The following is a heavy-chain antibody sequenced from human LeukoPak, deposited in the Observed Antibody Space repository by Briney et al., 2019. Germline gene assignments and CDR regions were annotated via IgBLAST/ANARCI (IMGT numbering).Heavy chain of an antibody. CDR3: ARVRTAGTLLDP. CDR2: IYTSGST. CDR1: GGPISSYY. Sequence: SETLSLTCTVSGGPISSYYWSWIRQPAGRGLEWIGRIYTSGSTNYNPSLKSRVTMSVDTSKNQFSLKLSSVTAADTAVYYCARVRTAGTLLDPWGQGTLVTVSS. J-gene: IGHJ5*02. V-gene: IGHV4-4*07. D-gene: IGHD6-19*01.